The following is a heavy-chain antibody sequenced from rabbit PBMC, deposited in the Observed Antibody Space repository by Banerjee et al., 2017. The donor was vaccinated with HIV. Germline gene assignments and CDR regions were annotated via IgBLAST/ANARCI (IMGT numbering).Heavy chain of an antibody. J-gene: IGHJ6*01. V-gene: IGHV1S45*01. CDR1: GFDFSTYG. Sequence: QEQLVESGGGLVQPGGSLKLSCKASGFDFSTYGVNWVRQAPGKGLEWIGCINTSSGNTVYASWAKGRFTVSKTSSTTVTLQMTSLTAADTATYFCARDLAGVTGWNFGLWGPGTLVTVS. CDR3: ARDLAGVTGWNFGL. D-gene: IGHD4-1*01. CDR2: INTSSGNT.